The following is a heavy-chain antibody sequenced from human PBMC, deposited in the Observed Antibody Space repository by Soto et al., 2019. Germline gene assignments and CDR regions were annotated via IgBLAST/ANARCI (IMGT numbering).Heavy chain of an antibody. CDR1: GGSISSYY. D-gene: IGHD3-3*01. Sequence: SETLSLTCTVSGGSISSYYWSWIRQPPGKGLEWIGYIYYSGSTNYNPSLKSRVTISVDTSKNQFSLKLSSVTAADTAVYYCARGEQYYDFWSGYYTLNWFDPWGQGTLVTVSS. CDR2: IYYSGST. J-gene: IGHJ5*02. V-gene: IGHV4-59*01. CDR3: ARGEQYYDFWSGYYTLNWFDP.